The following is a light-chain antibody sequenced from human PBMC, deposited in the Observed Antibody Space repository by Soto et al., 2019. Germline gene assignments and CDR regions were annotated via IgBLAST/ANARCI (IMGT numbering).Light chain of an antibody. CDR1: SSVVGGYNY. Sequence: QSALTQPPSASGSPGQSVTISCTGTSSVVGGYNYVSWYQQHPGKAPKLMIYEVSKRPSGVPDRFSGSKSGNTASLTVSGLQAEDKADYYCSSYAGSNNRIFGTGTKVTVL. CDR3: SSYAGSNNRI. V-gene: IGLV2-8*01. J-gene: IGLJ1*01. CDR2: EVS.